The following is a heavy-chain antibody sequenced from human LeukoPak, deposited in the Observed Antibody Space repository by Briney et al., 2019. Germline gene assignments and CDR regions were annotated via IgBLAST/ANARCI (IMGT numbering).Heavy chain of an antibody. J-gene: IGHJ4*02. CDR1: GFTFSSYW. D-gene: IGHD2-2*01. Sequence: PGGSLRLSCAASGFTFSSYWMHWVRQAPGKGLVWVSRINSDGSSTSYADSVKGRFTISRDNAKNTLYLQMNSLRAEDTAVYYCARGGYCSSTSCQIIDYWGQGTLVTVSS. V-gene: IGHV3-74*01. CDR3: ARGGYCSSTSCQIIDY. CDR2: INSDGSST.